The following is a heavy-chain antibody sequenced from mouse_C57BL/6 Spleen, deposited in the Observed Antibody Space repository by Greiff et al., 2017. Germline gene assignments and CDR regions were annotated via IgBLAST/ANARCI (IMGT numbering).Heavy chain of an antibody. Sequence: EVQLQQSGPELVKPGASVKIPCKASGYTFTDYNMDWVKQSHGKSLEWIGDINPNNGGTIYNQKFKGKATLTVDKSSSTAYMELRSLTSEDTAVYYCARERVYSNQFAHFYAMDYWGQGTSVTVSS. V-gene: IGHV1-18*01. CDR2: INPNNGGT. J-gene: IGHJ4*01. CDR3: ARERVYSNQFAHFYAMDY. D-gene: IGHD2-5*01. CDR1: GYTFTDYN.